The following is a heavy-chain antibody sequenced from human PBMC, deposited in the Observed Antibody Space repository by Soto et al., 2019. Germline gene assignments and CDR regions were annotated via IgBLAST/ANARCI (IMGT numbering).Heavy chain of an antibody. CDR2: IDHSGST. J-gene: IGHJ6*02. Sequence: QVQRQQWGAGLLKPSETLSLTCAVYGGSFSGYYWSWIRQPPGKGLEWIGQIDHSGSTNYNPSLKXRLTRSVDTSQPQFSLKLRSVTAADTAVYYCARGRATETTFFYYYYGMDVWGQGTTVTVSS. D-gene: IGHD4-17*01. CDR1: GGSFSGYY. V-gene: IGHV4-34*01. CDR3: ARGRATETTFFYYYYGMDV.